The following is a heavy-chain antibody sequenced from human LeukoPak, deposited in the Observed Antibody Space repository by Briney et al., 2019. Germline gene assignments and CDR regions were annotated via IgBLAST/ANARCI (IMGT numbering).Heavy chain of an antibody. CDR1: GGSFSGYY. V-gene: IGHV4-34*01. Sequence: PSETLSLTCAVYGGSFSGYYWSWIRQPPGKGLEWIGEINHSGSTNYNPSLKSRVTISVDTSKNQFPLKLSSVTAADTAVYYCAREWQYQFDYWGQGSLVTVSS. J-gene: IGHJ4*02. CDR2: INHSGST. D-gene: IGHD2-8*01. CDR3: AREWQYQFDY.